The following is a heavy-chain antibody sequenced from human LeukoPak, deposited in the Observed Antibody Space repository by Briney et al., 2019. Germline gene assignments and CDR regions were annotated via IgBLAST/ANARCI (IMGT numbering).Heavy chain of an antibody. V-gene: IGHV4-4*07. CDR2: IYTSGST. Sequence: PSETLSLTCTVSGGSISSYYWSWIRQLAGKGLEWIGRIYTSGSTNYNPSLKSRVTMSVDTSKNQFSLKLSSVTAADTAVYYCAREQLGYCSSTSCSTYYYYYMDVWGKGTTVTVSS. CDR1: GGSISSYY. CDR3: AREQLGYCSSTSCSTYYYYYMDV. J-gene: IGHJ6*03. D-gene: IGHD2-2*01.